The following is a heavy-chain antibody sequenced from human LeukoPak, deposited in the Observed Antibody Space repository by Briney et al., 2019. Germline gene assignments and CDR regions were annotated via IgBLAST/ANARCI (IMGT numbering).Heavy chain of an antibody. D-gene: IGHD2-15*01. V-gene: IGHV4-59*08. CDR3: ARGDCSGGSCYLFDY. J-gene: IGHJ4*02. CDR1: GGSISSYY. CDR2: MYYIGST. Sequence: KPSETLSLTCTVAGGSISSYYWSWIRQPPGKGLEWIGYMYYIGSTNYNPSLKSRVTISVATSKNQFSMKLSSVTAADTAVYYCARGDCSGGSCYLFDYWGQGALVTVSS.